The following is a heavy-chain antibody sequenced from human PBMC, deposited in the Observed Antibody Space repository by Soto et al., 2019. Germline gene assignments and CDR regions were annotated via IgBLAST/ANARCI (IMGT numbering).Heavy chain of an antibody. CDR2: ISAYSDDT. Sequence: VLVKGSCKGSGYSMTDVGGGWVRQDTGQGLEWMGWISAYSDDTKYTQKLQGRVTMTTDSSTGTAYMELRSLRSDDTAVYYCAREYCSGGSCYGVDYWGQGTLVTVSS. J-gene: IGHJ4*02. D-gene: IGHD2-15*01. CDR1: GYSMTDVG. CDR3: AREYCSGGSCYGVDY. V-gene: IGHV1-18*01.